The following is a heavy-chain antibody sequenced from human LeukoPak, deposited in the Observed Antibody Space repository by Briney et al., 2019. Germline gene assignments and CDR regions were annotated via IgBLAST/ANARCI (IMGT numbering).Heavy chain of an antibody. CDR3: ARSPEYYDYVWGSYRTIVPFDY. CDR1: GFTFSSYS. J-gene: IGHJ4*02. D-gene: IGHD3-16*02. Sequence: GGSLRLSCAASGFTFSSYSMNWVRQAPGKGLEWVSSISSSSSYIYYADSVKGRFTISRDNAKNSLYLQMNSLRAEDTAVYYCARSPEYYDYVWGSYRTIVPFDYWGQGTLVTVSS. CDR2: ISSSSSYI. V-gene: IGHV3-21*01.